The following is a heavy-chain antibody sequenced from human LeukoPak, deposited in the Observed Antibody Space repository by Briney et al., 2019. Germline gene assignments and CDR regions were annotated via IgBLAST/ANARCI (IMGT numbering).Heavy chain of an antibody. J-gene: IGHJ4*02. CDR2: INEDGSEK. Sequence: PGGSLRLSCAGSGFTFSRYWMSWVRQAPGKGLEWVANINEDGSEKYHVDSVGGRFTISRDNAKNSLSLQMNSLRAEDTAVYYCAREGRWGQGTLVTVSS. CDR1: GFTFSRYW. CDR3: AREGR. V-gene: IGHV3-7*01.